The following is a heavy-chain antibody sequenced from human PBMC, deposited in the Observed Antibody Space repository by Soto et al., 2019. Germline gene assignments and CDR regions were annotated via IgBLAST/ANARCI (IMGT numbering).Heavy chain of an antibody. Sequence: ASVKVSCQASGYTFTSYCIHWVRQAPGQRLEWTGWINAGNGNTKYSEKFQGRVTITRDASASTAYLELSSLRSEDTAVYYCARDPNDSSAYYGHSYYGMDVWGQGTTVTVSS. J-gene: IGHJ6*02. CDR3: ARDPNDSSAYYGHSYYGMDV. D-gene: IGHD3-22*01. CDR2: INAGNGNT. V-gene: IGHV1-3*01. CDR1: GYTFTSYC.